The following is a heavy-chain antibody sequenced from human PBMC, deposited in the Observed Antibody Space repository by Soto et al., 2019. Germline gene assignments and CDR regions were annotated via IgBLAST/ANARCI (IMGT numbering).Heavy chain of an antibody. CDR3: AREPPTSYYYGSGSYYDY. Sequence: SETLSLTCTVSGGSISSSSYYWGWIRQPPGKGLEWIGSIYYSGSTYYNPSLKSLVTISVDTSKNQFSLKLSSVTAAYTAVYDCAREPPTSYYYGSGSYYDYWGQGTLVTVSS. D-gene: IGHD3-10*01. J-gene: IGHJ4*02. CDR1: GGSISSSSYY. CDR2: IYYSGST. V-gene: IGHV4-39*07.